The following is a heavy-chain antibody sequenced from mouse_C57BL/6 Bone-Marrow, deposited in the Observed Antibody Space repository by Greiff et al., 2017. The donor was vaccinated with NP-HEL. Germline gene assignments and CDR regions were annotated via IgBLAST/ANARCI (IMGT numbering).Heavy chain of an antibody. CDR2: ISSGSSTI. CDR1: GFTFSDYG. J-gene: IGHJ3*01. Sequence: DVKLVESGGGLVKPGGSLKLSCAASGFTFSDYGMHWVRQAPEKGLEWVAYISSGSSTIYYADTVKGRFTISRDNAKNTLFLQMTSLRSEDTAMYYCANITTPYWGQGTLVTVSA. D-gene: IGHD1-2*01. CDR3: ANITTPY. V-gene: IGHV5-17*01.